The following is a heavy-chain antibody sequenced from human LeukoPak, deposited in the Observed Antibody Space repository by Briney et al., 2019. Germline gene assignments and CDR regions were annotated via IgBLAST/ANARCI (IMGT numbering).Heavy chain of an antibody. CDR3: ARDEILTGYYGTKYYLDY. Sequence: PGASLRSSCAALEFTSGSNYLSGGRPPPGKGLGWGSVIYSSGGTYYADSVKGRFTISRGNSKNTLYLQITSLRADDTAVYYCARDEILTGYYGTKYYLDYWGQGTLVTVSS. J-gene: IGHJ4*02. V-gene: IGHV3-53*01. CDR1: EFTSGSNY. CDR2: IYSSGGT. D-gene: IGHD3-9*01.